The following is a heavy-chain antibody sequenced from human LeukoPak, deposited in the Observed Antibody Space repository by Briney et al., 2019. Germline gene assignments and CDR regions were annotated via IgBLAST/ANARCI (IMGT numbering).Heavy chain of an antibody. Sequence: SETLSLTCTVSGASITDYYWSWVRQPPGKGLELVAYIHYSGTTNYNPSLKSRVTISVDTSKNQLSLRLNSVTTADTAVYYCARGHRGLEYWGQGTLVTVSS. V-gene: IGHV4-59*01. CDR2: IHYSGTT. J-gene: IGHJ4*02. CDR1: GASITDYY. CDR3: ARGHRGLEY. D-gene: IGHD3-10*01.